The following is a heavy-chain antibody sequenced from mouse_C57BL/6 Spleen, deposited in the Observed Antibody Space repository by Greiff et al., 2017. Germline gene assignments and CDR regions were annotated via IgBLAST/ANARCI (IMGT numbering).Heavy chain of an antibody. CDR1: GYTFTSYW. CDR3: SRLSYYYGCSDAMDY. V-gene: IGHV1-59*01. J-gene: IGHJ4*01. Sequence: QVQLKQPGAELVRPGTSVKLSCKASGYTFTSYWMPWVKQRPGQGLEWIGVIDPSDSYTNYNQKFKCKATLTVDTSSSTAYMQLSSRTSEDSAVYYCSRLSYYYGCSDAMDYWGQGTSVTVS. D-gene: IGHD1-1*01. CDR2: IDPSDSYT.